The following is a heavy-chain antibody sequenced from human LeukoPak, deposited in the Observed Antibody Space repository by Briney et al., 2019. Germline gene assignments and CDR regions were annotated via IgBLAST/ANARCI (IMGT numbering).Heavy chain of an antibody. CDR1: GDSISSSY. CDR2: IYYTGPT. V-gene: IGHV4-59*01. D-gene: IGHD3-22*01. CDR3: ARGFYDSSGYSNCFDP. J-gene: IGHJ5*02. Sequence: SETLSLTCTVSGDSISSSYWSWIRQPPGKTLEWIGYIYYTGPTNYNPSLKSRVTMSIDTSKNQFSLNLNSVTAADTAVYYCARGFYDSSGYSNCFDPWDQGTLVTVSS.